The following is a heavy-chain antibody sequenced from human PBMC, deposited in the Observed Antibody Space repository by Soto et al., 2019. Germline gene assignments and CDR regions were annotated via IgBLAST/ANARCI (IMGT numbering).Heavy chain of an antibody. CDR1: GFTFSSYT. V-gene: IGHV3-64*07. D-gene: IGHD3-22*01. J-gene: IGHJ4*02. CDR2: INSNGGGT. CDR3: VRVFYHSSAYYYDY. Sequence: EVQLVESGGGLVQPGGSLRLSCAASGFTFSSYTMNWVRQAPGKGLEYVSGINSNGGGTYYADSVKGRFTISRDNSKNTLYLQMGSLRAEDMAVYYCVRVFYHSSAYYYDYWGQGTLVTVSS.